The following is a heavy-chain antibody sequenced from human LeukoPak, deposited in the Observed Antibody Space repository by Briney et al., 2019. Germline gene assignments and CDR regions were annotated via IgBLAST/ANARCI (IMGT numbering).Heavy chain of an antibody. CDR3: ARVFRLGYYDSRGAFDY. D-gene: IGHD3-22*01. CDR2: INHSGST. V-gene: IGHV4-34*01. Sequence: SETLSLTCAVYGGSFSGYYWSWIRQPPGKGLEWIGEINHSGSTNYNPSLKSRVTISVDTSKNQFSLKLSSVTAADTAVYYCARVFRLGYYDSRGAFDYWGQGTLVTVSS. CDR1: GGSFSGYY. J-gene: IGHJ4*02.